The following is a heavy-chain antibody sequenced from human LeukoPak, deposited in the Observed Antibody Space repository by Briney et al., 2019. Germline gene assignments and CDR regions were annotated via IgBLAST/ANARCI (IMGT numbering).Heavy chain of an antibody. V-gene: IGHV3-30-3*02. CDR2: MSSDGSKK. J-gene: IGHJ4*02. Sequence: GGSLRLSCAASGFAFSSYAMHWVRQTPGKGLEWVAVMSSDGSKKYYADSVKGRFTISRDNSKNTLYLQMNSLRAEDTAVYYCAKKFRGTTVISGDYFDYWGQGTLVTVSS. CDR1: GFAFSSYA. D-gene: IGHD4-17*01. CDR3: AKKFRGTTVISGDYFDY.